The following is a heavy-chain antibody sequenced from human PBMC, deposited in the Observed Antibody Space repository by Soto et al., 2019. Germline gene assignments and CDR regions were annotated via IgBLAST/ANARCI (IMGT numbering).Heavy chain of an antibody. D-gene: IGHD6-19*01. CDR3: ARLSSRGWSIDS. Sequence: PSDTLSLTCTVSVVSISSGGYYWNWIRQHPGKGLEWIGYTYYSENTYYNPSLNSRITISADTSKNQFSLKLSSVTAADTAVYYCARLSSRGWSIDSWGQGTLVTVSS. CDR1: VVSISSGGYY. V-gene: IGHV4-31*03. J-gene: IGHJ4*02. CDR2: TYYSENT.